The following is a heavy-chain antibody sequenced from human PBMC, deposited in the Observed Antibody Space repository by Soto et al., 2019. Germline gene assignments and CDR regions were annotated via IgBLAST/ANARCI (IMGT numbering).Heavy chain of an antibody. CDR2: IYYSGST. CDR1: GGSISSGGYY. D-gene: IGHD5-18*01. Sequence: SETLSLTCTVSGGSISSGGYYWSWIRQHPGKGLEWIGYIYYSGSTYYNPSPKSRVTISVDTSKNQFSLKLSSVTAADTAVYYCARFREDTAMVSAFDIWGQGTMVTVSS. V-gene: IGHV4-31*03. CDR3: ARFREDTAMVSAFDI. J-gene: IGHJ3*02.